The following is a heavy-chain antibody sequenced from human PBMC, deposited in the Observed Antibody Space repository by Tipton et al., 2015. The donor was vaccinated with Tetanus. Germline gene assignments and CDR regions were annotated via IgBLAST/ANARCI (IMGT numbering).Heavy chain of an antibody. CDR3: ARCNDYGSLTPIDL. CDR2: INPNSGGT. V-gene: IGHV1-2*02. Sequence: QLVQSGPEVKKPGASVKVSCKASGYTFTGYYMHWVRQAPGQGLEWMGWINPNSGGTNYAQKFQGRVTMTRDTSISTAYMDLSSVRSDDTAVYYCARCNDYGSLTPIDLCGPGTRVTVSS. CDR1: GYTFTGYY. D-gene: IGHD4-17*01. J-gene: IGHJ5*02.